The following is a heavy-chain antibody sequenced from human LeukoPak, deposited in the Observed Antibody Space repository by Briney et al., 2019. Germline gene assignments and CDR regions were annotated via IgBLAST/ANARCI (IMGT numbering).Heavy chain of an antibody. D-gene: IGHD4-23*01. J-gene: IGHJ5*02. Sequence: GGSMSLSCAVSGFTLSSYAMSWVCQPQGRGMEWVSAISGSGGSTYYADSVQGRVTTARDNSKNTLYLQMTRLRTEDTAVYYCANGGSIDPWGQGTLVTVSS. V-gene: IGHV3-23*01. CDR2: ISGSGGST. CDR3: ANGGSIDP. CDR1: GFTLSSYA.